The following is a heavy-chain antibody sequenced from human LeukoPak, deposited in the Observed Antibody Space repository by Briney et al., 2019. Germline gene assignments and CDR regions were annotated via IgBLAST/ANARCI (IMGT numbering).Heavy chain of an antibody. CDR2: INPNSGVT. J-gene: IGHJ4*02. CDR1: GYTFTGYY. D-gene: IGHD2-15*01. Sequence: ASVKVSCKASGYTFTGYYMHWVRQAPGQGLEWMGCINPNSGVTNYAQKFQGRVTMTRDTSISTAYMELSRLRSDDTAVYYCARDGYCDGGSCSDYWGQGTLVTASS. CDR3: ARDGYCDGGSCSDY. V-gene: IGHV1-2*02.